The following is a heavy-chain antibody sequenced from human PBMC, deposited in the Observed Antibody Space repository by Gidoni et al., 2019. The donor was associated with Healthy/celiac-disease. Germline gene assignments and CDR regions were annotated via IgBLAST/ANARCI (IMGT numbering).Heavy chain of an antibody. Sequence: VQLQQWGAGLLKPSETLSLTCAVYGGSFSGYYWSWIRQPPGKGLEWIGEINHSGSTNYNPSLKSRVTISVDTSKNQFSLKLSSVTAADTAVYYCARGEQLVYRAWGQGTLVTVSS. CDR1: GGSFSGYY. V-gene: IGHV4-34*01. D-gene: IGHD6-13*01. CDR2: INHSGST. J-gene: IGHJ5*02. CDR3: ARGEQLVYRA.